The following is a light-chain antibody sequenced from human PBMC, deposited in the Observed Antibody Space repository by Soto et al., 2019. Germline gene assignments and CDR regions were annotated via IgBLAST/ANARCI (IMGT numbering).Light chain of an antibody. CDR2: KVS. CDR1: QSLAYSDGNTY. CDR3: MQGTHRPPYT. Sequence: DVVMTQSPLSLPVTLGQPASISCRSSQSLAYSDGNTYLNWFQQRPGQSQMSLIYKVSNRDSGVPDILTRSGSGTDFTLQISRVQAADVGVYYCMQGTHRPPYTFGQGNKLDIK. V-gene: IGKV2-30*01. J-gene: IGKJ2*01.